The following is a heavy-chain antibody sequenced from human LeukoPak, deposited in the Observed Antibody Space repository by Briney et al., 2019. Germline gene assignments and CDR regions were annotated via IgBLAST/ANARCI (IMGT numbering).Heavy chain of an antibody. V-gene: IGHV3-9*01. CDR3: AKATSRGSGWYPDFDY. CDR1: GFTFDDYA. Sequence: GGSPRLSCAASGFTFDDYAMHWVRQAPGKGLEWVSGISWNSGSIGYADSVKGRFTISRDNAKNSLYLQMNSLRAEDRALYYCAKATSRGSGWYPDFDYWGQGTLVTVSS. CDR2: ISWNSGSI. D-gene: IGHD6-19*01. J-gene: IGHJ4*02.